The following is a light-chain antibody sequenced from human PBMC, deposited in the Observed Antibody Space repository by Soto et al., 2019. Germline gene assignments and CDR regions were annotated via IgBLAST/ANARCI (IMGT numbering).Light chain of an antibody. CDR2: GAS. J-gene: IGKJ2*01. Sequence: EIVLTQSPGTLSLSPGERATLSCRASQSVSSSYLAWYQQKPGQAPRLLIYGASSRATGIPDRFSGSGSGTDFTLTISRLEPEDFAVYYCQQYDSAHYTFGQGTKLEIK. CDR3: QQYDSAHYT. CDR1: QSVSSSY. V-gene: IGKV3-20*01.